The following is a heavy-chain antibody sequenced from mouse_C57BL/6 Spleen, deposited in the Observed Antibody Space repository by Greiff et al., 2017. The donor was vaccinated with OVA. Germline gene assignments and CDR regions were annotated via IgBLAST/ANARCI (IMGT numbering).Heavy chain of an antibody. V-gene: IGHV3-6*01. CDR1: GYSITSGYY. CDR3: ARGYDYEDWYFDV. D-gene: IGHD2-4*01. Sequence: EVQLQESGPGLVKPSQSLSLTCSVTGYSITSGYYWNWIRQFPGNKLEWMGYISYDGSNNYNPSLKNRISITRDTSKNQFCLKLNSVTTEDTATYYCARGYDYEDWYFDVWGTGTTVTVSS. J-gene: IGHJ1*03. CDR2: ISYDGSN.